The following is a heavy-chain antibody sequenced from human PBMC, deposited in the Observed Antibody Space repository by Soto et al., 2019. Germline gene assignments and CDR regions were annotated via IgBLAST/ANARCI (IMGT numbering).Heavy chain of an antibody. J-gene: IGHJ4*02. CDR2: IYHIGIT. CDR1: GGSISSSFW. Sequence: VYLRESGPGLVRPSGTLSLTCAVSGGSISSSFWWTWVRQSPGKGLEWIGEIYHIGITHYNPSLKSRVTISVDKSMNQFSLKINSVTAADTDVYYCARDPRRYENSETWGWGILVTVAS. D-gene: IGHD1-26*01. V-gene: IGHV4-4*02. CDR3: ARDPRRYENSET.